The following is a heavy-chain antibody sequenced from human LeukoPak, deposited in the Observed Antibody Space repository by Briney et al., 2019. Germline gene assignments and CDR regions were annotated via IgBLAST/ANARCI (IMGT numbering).Heavy chain of an antibody. D-gene: IGHD4/OR15-4a*01. CDR3: AKGLDYGLDY. Sequence: GGSLRLSCAASGFTFSSYGMHWVRQAPGKGLEWVAFIRYDGSNKYYADSVKARFTFSRHNSKNTLFLKINSLRPEDTAVFYFAKGLDYGLDYRVQGSLLSDCS. CDR2: IRYDGSNK. J-gene: IGHJ4*02. V-gene: IGHV3-30*02. CDR1: GFTFSSYG.